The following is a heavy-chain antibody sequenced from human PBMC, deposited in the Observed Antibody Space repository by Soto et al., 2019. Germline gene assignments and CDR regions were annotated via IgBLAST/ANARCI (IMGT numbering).Heavy chain of an antibody. V-gene: IGHV4-34*01. D-gene: IGHD4-17*01. CDR3: ARYDFGIFDY. CDR2: INHSGST. Sequence: PSETLSLTCAVYGGSFSGYYWSWIRQPPGKGLEWIGEINHSGSTNYNPSLKSRVTISVDTSKNQFSLKLSSVTAADTAVYFCARYDFGIFDYWGHGILVTVS. CDR1: GGSFSGYY. J-gene: IGHJ4*01.